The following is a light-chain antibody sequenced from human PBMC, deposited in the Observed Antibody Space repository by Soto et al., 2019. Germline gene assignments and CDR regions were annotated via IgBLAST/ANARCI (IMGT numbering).Light chain of an antibody. J-gene: IGKJ2*01. CDR1: QSVISK. CDR3: QQRSNWPPET. Sequence: EIVLTQSPATLSLSPGERATLSCRASQSVISKLAWYQQKPGQAPRLLIYDASNRATGIPGRFSGSGSGTDFTLTISSLEPEDFAVYYCQQRSNWPPETFGQGTKLEIK. CDR2: DAS. V-gene: IGKV3-11*01.